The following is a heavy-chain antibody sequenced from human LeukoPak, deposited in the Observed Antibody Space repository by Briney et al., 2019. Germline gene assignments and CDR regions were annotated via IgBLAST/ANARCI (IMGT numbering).Heavy chain of an antibody. CDR2: IYSGGST. CDR1: GFTVSSNY. V-gene: IGHV3-53*01. Sequence: GGSLRLSCAASGFTVSSNYMSWVRQAPGKGLEWVSVIYSGGSTYYADSVKGRFTISRDNSKNTLYLQINSLRAEDTAVYYCARDLTRYYDSSGYYLWGQGTLVTVSS. J-gene: IGHJ4*02. CDR3: ARDLTRYYDSSGYYL. D-gene: IGHD3-22*01.